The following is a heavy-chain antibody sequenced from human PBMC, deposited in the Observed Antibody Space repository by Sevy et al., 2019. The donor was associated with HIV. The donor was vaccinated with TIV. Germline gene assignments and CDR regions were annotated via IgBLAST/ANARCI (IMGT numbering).Heavy chain of an antibody. D-gene: IGHD2-15*01. CDR3: ARDHGYCSGGSCYSGGY. J-gene: IGHJ4*02. V-gene: IGHV3-21*06. CDR2: SSGTGSYI. CDR1: GFTFSSYT. Sequence: GGSLRLSCSASGFTFSSYTMIWVRQAPGRGLEWVSASSGTGSYIYYADSVKDRFTISRDNAKNLLYLQMNSLRAEDTAVYYCARDHGYCSGGSCYSGGYWDQGTLVTVSS.